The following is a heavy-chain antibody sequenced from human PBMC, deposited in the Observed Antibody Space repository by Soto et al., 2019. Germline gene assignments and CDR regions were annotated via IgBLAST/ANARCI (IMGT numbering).Heavy chain of an antibody. Sequence: QVQLVQSGAEEKKPGASVKVSCKASGYTFTSYAMHWVRQAPGQRLEWMGWINAGNGNTKYSQKFQGRVTITRDTSASKAYMELSSLSSEDTAVYYCAANVVVVTALDYWGQGTLVTVSS. CDR1: GYTFTSYA. V-gene: IGHV1-3*05. D-gene: IGHD2-21*02. J-gene: IGHJ4*02. CDR2: INAGNGNT. CDR3: AANVVVVTALDY.